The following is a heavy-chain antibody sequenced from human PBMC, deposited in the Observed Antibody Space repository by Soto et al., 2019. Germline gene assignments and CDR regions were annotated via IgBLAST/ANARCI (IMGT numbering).Heavy chain of an antibody. V-gene: IGHV4-34*01. CDR3: ARDRITIFGVVTRYLDY. CDR1: GGSFSGYY. J-gene: IGHJ4*02. CDR2: INHSGST. D-gene: IGHD3-3*01. Sequence: SETLSLTCAVYGGSFSGYYWSWIRQPPGKGLEWIGEINHSGSTNYNPSLKSRVTISVDTSKNQFSLKLSSVTAADTAVYYCARDRITIFGVVTRYLDYWGQGTLVTVSA.